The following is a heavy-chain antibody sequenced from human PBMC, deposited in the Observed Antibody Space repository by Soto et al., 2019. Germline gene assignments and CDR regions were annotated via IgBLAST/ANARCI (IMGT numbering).Heavy chain of an antibody. CDR3: ARRSIPAPVHQPAAMDV. V-gene: IGHV5-51*01. CDR1: GYTFGIYW. D-gene: IGHD6-13*01. Sequence: PGESLKISCQGSGYTFGIYWIVWVRQLPGKGLEWVGVIYPDDSDARYSPSFQGQVTISVDKSISTAYLQWSSLRASDTAIYYCARRSIPAPVHQPAAMDVWGQGTTVTVSS. J-gene: IGHJ6*02. CDR2: IYPDDSDA.